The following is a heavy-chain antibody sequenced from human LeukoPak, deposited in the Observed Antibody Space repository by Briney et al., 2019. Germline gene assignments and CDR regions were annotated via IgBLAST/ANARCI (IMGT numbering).Heavy chain of an antibody. V-gene: IGHV1-8*01. CDR3: ARNGFGELKNWFDS. Sequence: ASVKVSCKASGYTFTSYDINWVRQATGQGLEWMGWMNPDTGNTGYAQKFQGRVTMTRNTSISTAYMELSSLRSEDTAVYYCARNGFGELKNWFDSWGQGTLVTVSS. CDR2: MNPDTGNT. J-gene: IGHJ5*01. CDR1: GYTFTSYD. D-gene: IGHD3-10*01.